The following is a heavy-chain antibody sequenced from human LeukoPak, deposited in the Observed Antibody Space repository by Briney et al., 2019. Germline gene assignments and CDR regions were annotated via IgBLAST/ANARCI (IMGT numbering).Heavy chain of an antibody. CDR2: ISAYNGNT. CDR1: GYTFTSYG. V-gene: IGHV1-18*01. Sequence: GASVKVSCKASGYTFTSYGISWVRQAPGQGLEWMGWISAYNGNTNYAQKLQGRVTMTTDTSTSTAYMELRSLRSDDTAVYYCARRSSYDFWSGQFYGMDVWGQGTTVTVSS. J-gene: IGHJ6*02. D-gene: IGHD3-3*01. CDR3: ARRSSYDFWSGQFYGMDV.